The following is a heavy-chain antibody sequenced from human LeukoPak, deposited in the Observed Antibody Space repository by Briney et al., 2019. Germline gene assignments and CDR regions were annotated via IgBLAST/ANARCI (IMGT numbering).Heavy chain of an antibody. Sequence: RASVKVSCKASGYTFTYCSLHWLQQAPGQGLERMRWITLYNGNTNYAKKFQGRVTITRDMSLRTAYIELSSLRSEDSAVYYWARRVSRGPDSITIFGVVPNWFDPWGQGTLVTVSS. D-gene: IGHD3-3*01. CDR2: ITLYNGNT. CDR3: ARRVSRGPDSITIFGVVPNWFDP. J-gene: IGHJ5*02. V-gene: IGHV1-68*03. CDR1: GYTFTYCS.